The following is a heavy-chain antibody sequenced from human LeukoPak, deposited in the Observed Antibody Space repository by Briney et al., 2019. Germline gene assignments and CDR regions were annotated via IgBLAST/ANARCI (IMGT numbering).Heavy chain of an antibody. CDR1: GYTFTSYG. CDR2: ISAYNGNT. D-gene: IGHD6-13*01. CDR3: ASSSAGLGGDWFDP. J-gene: IGHJ5*02. Sequence: ASVKVSCKASGYTFTSYGISWVRQAPGQGLEWMGWISAYNGNTNYAQKLQGRVTMPTDTSTSTAYMELRSLRSDDTAVYYCASSSAGLGGDWFDPWGQGTLVTVSS. V-gene: IGHV1-18*01.